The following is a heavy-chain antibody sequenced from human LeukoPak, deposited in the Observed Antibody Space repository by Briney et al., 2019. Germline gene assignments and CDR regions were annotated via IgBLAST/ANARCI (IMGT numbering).Heavy chain of an antibody. V-gene: IGHV3-74*01. J-gene: IGHJ4*02. D-gene: IGHD7-27*01. CDR1: GFAFGSNW. Sequence: PGGSLRLSCAASGFAFGSNWMHWVRQTPGKGLVWVSRINSGGSGTSYAASVEGRFTISRDNVKNTLYLRMDSLRAEDTAVYYCATSLGPLTEYWGQGTLVTVSS. CDR2: INSGGSGT. CDR3: ATSLGPLTEY.